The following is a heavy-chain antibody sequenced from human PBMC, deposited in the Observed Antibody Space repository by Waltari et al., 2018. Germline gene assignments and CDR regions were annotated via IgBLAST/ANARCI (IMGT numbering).Heavy chain of an antibody. J-gene: IGHJ6*02. V-gene: IGHV4-34*02. CDR2: INHNGNI. D-gene: IGHD2-8*02. CDR1: GGSFRGYY. Sequence: QVQLQQWGAGLLQPSETLSLPFAVYGGSFRGYYWGCVRQPPGKGLEWIGEINHNGNINRNPSLRSRVTMLVDTSKSQLSLKINSVTAADTAVYYCVRLEDCTGPGGNCYSGDSFAMDVWGQGTTVTVSS. CDR3: VRLEDCTGPGGNCYSGDSFAMDV.